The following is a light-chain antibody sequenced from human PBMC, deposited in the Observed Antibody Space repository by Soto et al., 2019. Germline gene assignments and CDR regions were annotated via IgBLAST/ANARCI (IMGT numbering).Light chain of an antibody. CDR3: QEYGTSRT. CDR2: DAS. Sequence: EIVVTQSPATLSLTPGERATLSCRASQSVSSYLAWYQQKPGQAPRLLIYDASNRATGIPARFSGSGSGTEFTLTISRLEPEDFAVYYCQEYGTSRTFGQGTKVDIK. J-gene: IGKJ1*01. CDR1: QSVSSY. V-gene: IGKV3-11*01.